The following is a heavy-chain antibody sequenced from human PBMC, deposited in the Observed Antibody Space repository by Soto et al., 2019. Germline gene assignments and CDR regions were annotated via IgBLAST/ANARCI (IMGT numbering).Heavy chain of an antibody. J-gene: IGHJ4*02. D-gene: IGHD5-18*01. Sequence: ASVKVSCKASGYTFTSYYMHWVRQAPGQGLEWMGIINPSGGSTSYAQKFQGRVTMTRDTSTSTVYMELSSLRSEDTAVYYCATSVNSAMAFDYWGQGTLVTVSS. CDR1: GYTFTSYY. CDR3: ATSVNSAMAFDY. CDR2: INPSGGST. V-gene: IGHV1-46*01.